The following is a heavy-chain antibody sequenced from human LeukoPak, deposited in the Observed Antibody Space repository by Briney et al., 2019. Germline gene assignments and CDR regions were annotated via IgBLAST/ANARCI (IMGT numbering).Heavy chain of an antibody. Sequence: SVKVSCKASGGTFSSYAISWVRQAPGQGLEWMGGIIPIFGTANYAQKFQGRVTVTADESTSTAYMELSSLRSEDTAVYYCARDSALGSGSYDDYWGQGTLVTVSS. J-gene: IGHJ4*02. CDR2: IIPIFGTA. V-gene: IGHV1-69*13. CDR1: GGTFSSYA. CDR3: ARDSALGSGSYDDY. D-gene: IGHD1-26*01.